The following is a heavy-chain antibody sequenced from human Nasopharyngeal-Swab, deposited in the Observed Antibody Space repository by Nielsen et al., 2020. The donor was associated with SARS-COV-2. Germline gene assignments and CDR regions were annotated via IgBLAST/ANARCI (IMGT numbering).Heavy chain of an antibody. CDR2: ISYDGSNK. CDR1: GFTFSSYG. Sequence: GGSLRLSCAASGFTFSSYGMHWVRQAPGKGLEWVAVISYDGSNKYYADSVKGRFTISRDNSKNTLYLQMNSLRAEDTAVYYCASLYYDFWSGPIDYWGQGTLVTVSS. J-gene: IGHJ4*02. V-gene: IGHV3-30*03. D-gene: IGHD3-3*01. CDR3: ASLYYDFWSGPIDY.